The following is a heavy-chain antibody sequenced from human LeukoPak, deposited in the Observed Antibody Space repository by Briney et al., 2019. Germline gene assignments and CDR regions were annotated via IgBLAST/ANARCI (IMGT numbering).Heavy chain of an antibody. CDR1: GFTFSSSS. V-gene: IGHV3-48*02. D-gene: IGHD3-22*01. J-gene: IGHJ1*01. Sequence: PGGSLRLSCAASGFTFSSSSMNWVRQAPGNGLEGVSYISSSSSTIHYAESVKGRFTISRDNAKNSLYLQMNSLRDEDTAVYYCAREMAHYFDSSGYSFWGQGTLVTVSS. CDR3: AREMAHYFDSSGYSF. CDR2: ISSSSSTI.